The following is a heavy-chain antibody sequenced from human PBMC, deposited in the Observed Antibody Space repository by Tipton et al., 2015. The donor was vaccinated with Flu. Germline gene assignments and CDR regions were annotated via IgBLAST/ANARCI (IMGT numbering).Heavy chain of an antibody. CDR3: PTEGYCSGGSCSLAFDI. J-gene: IGHJ3*02. CDR2: IKSKTDGGTT. V-gene: IGHV3-15*01. Sequence: SLRLSCAASGFTFSNAWMSWVRQAPGKGLEWVGRIKSKTDGGTTDYAAPVKGRFTISRDDSKNTLYLQMNSLKTEDTAVYYCPTEGYCSGGSCSLAFDIWGQGTMVTVSS. D-gene: IGHD2-15*01. CDR1: GFTFSNAW.